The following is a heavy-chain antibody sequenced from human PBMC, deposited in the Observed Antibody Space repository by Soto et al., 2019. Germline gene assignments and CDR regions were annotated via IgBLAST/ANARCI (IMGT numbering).Heavy chain of an antibody. Sequence: QVQLVESGGGVVQPGRSLSLSCAASGFTFSNYGMHWVRQAPGKGLEWVAVIWYDGSNKYNGASVKGRFTISRDNSKNTLYLQMNSMRGEDMAVYYCARDRDPMTTVTEIGCWGQGTLVTVSS. J-gene: IGHJ4*02. CDR1: GFTFSNYG. V-gene: IGHV3-33*01. D-gene: IGHD4-17*01. CDR3: ARDRDPMTTVTEIGC. CDR2: IWYDGSNK.